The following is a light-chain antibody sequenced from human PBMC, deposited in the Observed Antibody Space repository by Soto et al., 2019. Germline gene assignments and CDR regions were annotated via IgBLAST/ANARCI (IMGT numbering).Light chain of an antibody. J-gene: IGLJ1*01. V-gene: IGLV1-51*01. CDR2: DND. CDR1: SSNIGGNS. Sequence: QSVMTQPPSVSAAPGQKVTISCSGSSSNIGGNSVSWYQHLPGTAPKLLSYDNDKRPPGISDRFSGSKSGTSATLDIAGLQTGDEADYYCGTWDTSLSAYVFGPGTKLTVL. CDR3: GTWDTSLSAYV.